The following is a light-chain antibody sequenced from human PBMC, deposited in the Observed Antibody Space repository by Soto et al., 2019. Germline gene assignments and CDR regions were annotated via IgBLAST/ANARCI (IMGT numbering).Light chain of an antibody. Sequence: QSALTQPPSASGSPGQSVTISCTGTSSDVGGYNYVSWYQQHPGKAPKLVISEVSKRPSGVPDRFSGSKSGNTASLTVSGLQAEAEADYYCSSFAGNNNVVFGGGTQLTVL. CDR3: SSFAGNNNVV. CDR2: EVS. CDR1: SSDVGGYNY. V-gene: IGLV2-8*01. J-gene: IGLJ2*01.